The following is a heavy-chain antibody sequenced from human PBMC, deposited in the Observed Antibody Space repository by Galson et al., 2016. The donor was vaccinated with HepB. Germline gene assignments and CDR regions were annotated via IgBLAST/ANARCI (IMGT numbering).Heavy chain of an antibody. CDR1: GGSISSGGYY. D-gene: IGHD5-18*01. CDR3: ARDKNERGYSYGHFDY. Sequence: TLSLTCTVSGGSISSGGYYWSWIRQHPGKGLEWIGYIHYSGSTYYNPSLESRVSISVDTSKNQFSLKLSSVTAADTAVCYCARDKNERGYSYGHFDYWGQGALVTVSS. J-gene: IGHJ4*02. V-gene: IGHV4-31*03. CDR2: IHYSGST.